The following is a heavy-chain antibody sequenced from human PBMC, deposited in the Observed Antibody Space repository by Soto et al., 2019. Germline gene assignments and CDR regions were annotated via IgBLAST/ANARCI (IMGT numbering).Heavy chain of an antibody. V-gene: IGHV1-2*02. Sequence: QVQLVQSGAEVKKPGASVKVSCKASGYTFTGYYMHWVRQAPGQGLEWMGWINPNSGGTNYAQKFQGRVTMTRDTSISTAYMEVSRLRSDDTAVYYCARAVVLMVYDGDATPMDVWGQGTTVTFSS. CDR3: ARAVVLMVYDGDATPMDV. CDR2: INPNSGGT. CDR1: GYTFTGYY. D-gene: IGHD2-8*01. J-gene: IGHJ6*02.